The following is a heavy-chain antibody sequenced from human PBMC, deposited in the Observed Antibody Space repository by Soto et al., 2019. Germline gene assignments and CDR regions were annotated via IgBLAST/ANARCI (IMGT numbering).Heavy chain of an antibody. V-gene: IGHV3-33*01. D-gene: IGHD6-19*01. CDR2: IWFDGSNE. CDR3: ARDFGGSGWHLDN. CDR1: GFTFSSYG. Sequence: QVQLVESGGGVVQVGRSLRLSCAASGFTFSSYGMHWVRQAPGKGLEWVAVIWFDGSNEYYVDSVKGRFTISRDNSKNALYLQMNSLRAEDTAIYYCARDFGGSGWHLDNWGQGTLVTVSS. J-gene: IGHJ4*02.